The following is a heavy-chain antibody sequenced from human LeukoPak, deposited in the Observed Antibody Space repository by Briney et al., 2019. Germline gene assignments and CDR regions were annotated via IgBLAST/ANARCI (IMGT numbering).Heavy chain of an antibody. J-gene: IGHJ4*02. CDR1: GSSISSSSYY. D-gene: IGHD6-19*01. Sequence: SETLSLTCTVSGSSISSSSYYWGWIRQPPGKGLEWIGSIYCSGSTYYNPSLKSRVTISVDTSKNQFSLKLSSVTAADTAVYYCARQDEAGTLDYWGQGTLVTVSS. CDR2: IYCSGST. CDR3: ARQDEAGTLDY. V-gene: IGHV4-39*01.